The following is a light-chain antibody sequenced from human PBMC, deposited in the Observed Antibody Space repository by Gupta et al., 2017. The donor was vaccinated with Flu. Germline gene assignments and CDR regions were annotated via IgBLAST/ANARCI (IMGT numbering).Light chain of an antibody. CDR1: SSNIGNNY. J-gene: IGLJ3*02. CDR3: CNWDSSRSAYEV. V-gene: IGLV1-51*01. CDR2: DKK. Sequence: QSVLTQPPSVSAAPGQKVTISCSGSSSNIGNNYVSWYQQLPGKDHQLRMVDKKKRRSATPERFAGATSCTSDTLVIDARQTGDDAEEDDCNWDSSRSAYEVFGGGTKLTVL.